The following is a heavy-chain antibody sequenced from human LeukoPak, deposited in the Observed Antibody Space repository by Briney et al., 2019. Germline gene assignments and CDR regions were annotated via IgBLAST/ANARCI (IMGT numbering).Heavy chain of an antibody. D-gene: IGHD3-9*01. J-gene: IGHJ3*02. V-gene: IGHV1-3*01. Sequence: ASVKVSCKASGYTFSSYAVHWLRQAPGQRLEWMGWINGGNGNTKYSQKFQGRVTITRDTSASTAYMELSSLRSEDTAVYYCAGRILRYFDWSHDAFDIWGQGTMVTVSS. CDR2: INGGNGNT. CDR1: GYTFSSYA. CDR3: AGRILRYFDWSHDAFDI.